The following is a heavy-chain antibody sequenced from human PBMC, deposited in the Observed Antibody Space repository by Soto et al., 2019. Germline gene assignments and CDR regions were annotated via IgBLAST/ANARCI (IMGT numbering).Heavy chain of an antibody. CDR2: IYWDDDK. V-gene: IGHV2-5*02. Sequence: SGPTLVNPPQPLTLTCTFSGFSLSTSGVGVGWIRQPPGKALEWLALIYWDDDKRYSPSLKSRLTITKDTSKNQVVLTMTNMDPVDTATYYCARPYYYGSGFDPWGQGTLVTVSS. CDR3: ARPYYYGSGFDP. D-gene: IGHD3-10*01. CDR1: GFSLSTSGVG. J-gene: IGHJ5*02.